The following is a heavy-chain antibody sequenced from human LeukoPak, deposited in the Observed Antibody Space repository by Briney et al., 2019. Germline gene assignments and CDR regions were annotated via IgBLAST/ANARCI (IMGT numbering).Heavy chain of an antibody. V-gene: IGHV1-69*05. CDR3: ARGEGSGWFLADYYYMDV. CDR2: IIPIFGTA. Sequence: SVKVSCKASGGTFSSYAISWVRQAPGQGLEWMGRIIPIFGTANYAQKFQGRVTITTDESTSTAYMELSSLRSDDTAVYYCARGEGSGWFLADYYYMDVWGKGTTVTVSS. CDR1: GGTFSSYA. D-gene: IGHD6-19*01. J-gene: IGHJ6*03.